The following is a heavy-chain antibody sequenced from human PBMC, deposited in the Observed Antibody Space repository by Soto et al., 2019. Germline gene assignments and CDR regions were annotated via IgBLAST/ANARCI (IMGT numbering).Heavy chain of an antibody. CDR3: AKYVAVTSLNWFDP. J-gene: IGHJ5*02. D-gene: IGHD4-4*01. CDR1: GFTFSSYA. V-gene: IGHV3-23*01. CDR2: ISGSGGST. Sequence: GGSLRLSCAASGFTFSSYAMSWVRQAPGKGLEWVSAISGSGGSTYYADSVKGRFTVSRDNSKNTLYLQMNSLRAEDTAVYYCAKYVAVTSLNWFDPWGQGALVTVSS.